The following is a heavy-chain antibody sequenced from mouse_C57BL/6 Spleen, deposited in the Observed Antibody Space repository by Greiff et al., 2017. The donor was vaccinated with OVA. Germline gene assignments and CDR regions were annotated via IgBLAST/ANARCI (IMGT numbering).Heavy chain of an antibody. Sequence: VKVVESGAELVKPGASVKISCKASGYAFSSYWMNWVKQRPGKGLEWIGQIYPGDGDTNYNGKFKGKATLTADKSSSTAYMQRSSLTSEDSAVYFCARGGAYYYGSSYEEGAMDYWGQGTSVTVSS. V-gene: IGHV1-80*01. CDR2: IYPGDGDT. CDR3: ARGGAYYYGSSYEEGAMDY. J-gene: IGHJ4*01. CDR1: GYAFSSYW. D-gene: IGHD1-1*01.